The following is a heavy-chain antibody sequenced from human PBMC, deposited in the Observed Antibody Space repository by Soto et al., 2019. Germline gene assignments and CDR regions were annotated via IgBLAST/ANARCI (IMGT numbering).Heavy chain of an antibody. Sequence: PSETLSLTCAVSGASVSSGSYQWSWIRQSPGKGLEWIGFISFTGSTNSNPSLKSRVTFSVDASKSHFSLKLTSVTAADTALYFCARLQFYDFWSGSDPLDVWGQGTTVTVSS. V-gene: IGHV4-61*01. D-gene: IGHD3-3*01. CDR3: ARLQFYDFWSGSDPLDV. CDR2: ISFTGST. J-gene: IGHJ6*02. CDR1: GASVSSGSYQ.